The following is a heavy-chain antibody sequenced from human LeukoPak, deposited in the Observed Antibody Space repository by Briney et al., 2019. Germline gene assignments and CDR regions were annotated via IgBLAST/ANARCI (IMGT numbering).Heavy chain of an antibody. D-gene: IGHD3-10*01. Sequence: SETLSLTCAVYGGSFSGYYWSWIRQPPGKGLEWIGEIYHSGSTNYNPSLKSRVTISVDKSKNQFSLKLSSMTAADTAVYYCARVSWPPGSSWYYFDYWGQGTLVTVTS. CDR3: ARVSWPPGSSWYYFDY. CDR2: IYHSGST. CDR1: GGSFSGYY. V-gene: IGHV4-34*01. J-gene: IGHJ4*02.